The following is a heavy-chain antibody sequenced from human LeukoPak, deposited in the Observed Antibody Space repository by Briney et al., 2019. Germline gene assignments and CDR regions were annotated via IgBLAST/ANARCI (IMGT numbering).Heavy chain of an antibody. D-gene: IGHD2-21*02. V-gene: IGHV5-51*01. CDR3: ARLAYCGGDCYSFGY. CDR1: GYIFTSYW. J-gene: IGHJ4*02. Sequence: GESLKISCKGSGYIFTSYWIGWVRQMPGKGLEWMGIIYPGDSDTRYSPSFQGQVTISADKSISTAYLQWSSLKASDTAMYYCARLAYCGGDCYSFGYWGQGTLVTVSS. CDR2: IYPGDSDT.